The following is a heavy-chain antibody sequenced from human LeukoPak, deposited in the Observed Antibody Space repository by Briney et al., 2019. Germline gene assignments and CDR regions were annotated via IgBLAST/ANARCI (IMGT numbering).Heavy chain of an antibody. CDR2: IGGSGGPI. V-gene: IGHV3-23*01. J-gene: IGHJ4*02. Sequence: GGSLRLSCAASGFTFNTYALNWVRQAPGKGLEWVSAIGGSGGPIYYADSVEGRFTMSRDNSKNMVYLQMNGLRGEDTAIYYCAKAGPRYFDYWGQGTLVTVSS. CDR3: AKAGPRYFDY. CDR1: GFTFNTYA.